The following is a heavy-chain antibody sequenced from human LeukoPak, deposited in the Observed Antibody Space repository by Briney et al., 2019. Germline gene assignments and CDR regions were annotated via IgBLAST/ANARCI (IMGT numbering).Heavy chain of an antibody. J-gene: IGHJ4*02. CDR2: INWNGGST. Sequence: GGSLRLSCAASGFTFDDYGMSWVRQAPGKGLEWVSGINWNGGSTGYADSVKGRFTISRDNAKNSLYLQMNSLRAEDTAVYYCAGGPSKLGIARDYFDYWGQGTLVTVSS. V-gene: IGHV3-20*04. D-gene: IGHD7-27*01. CDR3: AGGPSKLGIARDYFDY. CDR1: GFTFDDYG.